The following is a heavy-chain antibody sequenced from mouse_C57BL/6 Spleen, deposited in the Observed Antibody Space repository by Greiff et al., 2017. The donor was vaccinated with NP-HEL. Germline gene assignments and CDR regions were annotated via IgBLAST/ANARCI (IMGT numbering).Heavy chain of an antibody. V-gene: IGHV3-6*01. CDR3: ARAKHFDY. CDR1: GYSITSGYY. J-gene: IGHJ2*01. CDR2: ISYDGSN. Sequence: EVHLVESGPGLVKPSQSLSLTCSVTGYSITSGYYWNWIRQFPGNKLEWMGYISYDGSNNYNPSLKNRISITRDTSKNQFFLKLNSVTTEDTATYYCARAKHFDYWGQGTTLTVSS.